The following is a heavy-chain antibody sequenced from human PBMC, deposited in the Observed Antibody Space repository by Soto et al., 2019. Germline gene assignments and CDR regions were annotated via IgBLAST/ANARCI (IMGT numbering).Heavy chain of an antibody. CDR1: GFTCSSYA. Sequence: EVQLVESGGGLVQPGGSLRLSCAASGFTCSSYAMSWVRQAPGKGLQWVLGISGSGGSTYYADSVKGRFTISRDNSKNTLYLQMNTLRAEDTAVYYCARANGGEQWLLPNDYWGQGTLVTVSS. CDR3: ARANGGEQWLLPNDY. V-gene: IGHV3-23*04. D-gene: IGHD6-19*01. J-gene: IGHJ4*02. CDR2: ISGSGGST.